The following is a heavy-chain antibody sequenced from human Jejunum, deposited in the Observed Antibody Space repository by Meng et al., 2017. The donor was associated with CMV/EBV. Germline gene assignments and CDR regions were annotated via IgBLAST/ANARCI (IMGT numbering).Heavy chain of an antibody. Sequence: GFTLSSYYMDWVRQAPGKGLVWVSSINSDGTITYYADSVNGRFTISRDNAKNTLYLEMNSLRAEDTATYYCARGGYDFWTDYLHYWGQGALVTVSS. CDR1: GFTLSSYY. J-gene: IGHJ4*02. CDR3: ARGGYDFWTDYLHY. CDR2: INSDGTIT. D-gene: IGHD3-3*01. V-gene: IGHV3-74*01.